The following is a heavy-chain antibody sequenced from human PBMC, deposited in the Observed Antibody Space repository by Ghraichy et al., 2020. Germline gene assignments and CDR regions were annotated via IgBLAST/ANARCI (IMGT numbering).Heavy chain of an antibody. Sequence: GESLNISCAASGFTFNNYAMSWVRQAPGKGLEWVSAINSGGSTYYADSVRGRFTISRDNSKNTLYLQMNSLRAEDTAVYYCAKRPVGATQFYFDYWGQGTLVTVSS. CDR2: INSGGST. V-gene: IGHV3-23*01. CDR3: AKRPVGATQFYFDY. J-gene: IGHJ4*02. D-gene: IGHD1-26*01. CDR1: GFTFNNYA.